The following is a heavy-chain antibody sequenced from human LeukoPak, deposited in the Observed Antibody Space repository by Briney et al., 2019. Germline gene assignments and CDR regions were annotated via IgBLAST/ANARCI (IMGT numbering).Heavy chain of an antibody. J-gene: IGHJ2*01. CDR1: TFTLSSYA. CDR2: VSGSGGST. D-gene: IGHD6-19*01. CDR3: AKTLQESSGREYFDL. Sequence: PGGSLRLSCAASTFTLSSYAMSWLRQAPGKGLEWVSAVSGSGGSTYYADSVKGRFTISRDNYKNTLYLQMNTLRADDTPGYYCAKTLQESSGREYFDLWGRGTLVTVSS. V-gene: IGHV3-23*01.